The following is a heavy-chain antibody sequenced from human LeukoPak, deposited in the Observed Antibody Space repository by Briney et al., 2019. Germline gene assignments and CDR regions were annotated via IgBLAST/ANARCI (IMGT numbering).Heavy chain of an antibody. V-gene: IGHV4-39*07. J-gene: IGHJ4*02. CDR3: ARLRDGYNSVTDY. D-gene: IGHD5-24*01. CDR2: INHSGST. Sequence: PSETLSLTCTVSGGSISSSSYYWSWIRQPPGKGLEWIGEINHSGSTNYNPSLKSRVTISVDTSKNQFSLKLSSVTAADTAVYYCARLRDGYNSVTDYWGQGTLVTVSS. CDR1: GGSISSSSYY.